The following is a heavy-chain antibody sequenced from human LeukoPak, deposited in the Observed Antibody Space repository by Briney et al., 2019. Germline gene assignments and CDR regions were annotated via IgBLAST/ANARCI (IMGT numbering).Heavy chain of an antibody. CDR2: IRSKANNYAT. Sequence: GGSLRLSCAASGFTFSSYGMSWVRQASGKGLEWVGRIRSKANNYATTYAASVKDRFTISRDDSKNTAYLQMHSLKTEDTAVYYCTRLGYNYDTSGNYWGQGTLVTVSS. V-gene: IGHV3-73*01. CDR3: TRLGYNYDTSGNY. D-gene: IGHD3-22*01. CDR1: GFTFSSYG. J-gene: IGHJ4*02.